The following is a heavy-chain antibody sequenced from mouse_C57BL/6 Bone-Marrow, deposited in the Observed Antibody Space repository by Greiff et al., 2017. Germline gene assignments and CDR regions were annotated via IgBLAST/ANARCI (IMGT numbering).Heavy chain of an antibody. V-gene: IGHV1-63*01. D-gene: IGHD1-1*01. J-gene: IGHJ1*03. CDR2: IYPGGGYT. CDR3: ARFTTVGATDWYVDV. CDR1: GYTFTNYW. Sequence: VQLVESGAELVRPGTSVKMSCTASGYTFTNYWIGWAKQRPGHGLEWIGDIYPGGGYTNYNEKFKGKATLTADKSSSTDYMQFSSLKTADSAIYYCARFTTVGATDWYVDVWGTGTTVTVSS.